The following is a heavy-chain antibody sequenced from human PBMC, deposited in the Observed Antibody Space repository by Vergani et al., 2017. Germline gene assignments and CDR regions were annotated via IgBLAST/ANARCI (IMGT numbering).Heavy chain of an antibody. D-gene: IGHD3-10*01. CDR2: INHSGST. J-gene: IGHJ6*02. CDR3: ARYYYGSGSYSAQVRYYYGMDV. V-gene: IGHV4-34*01. Sequence: QVQLQQWGAGLLKPSETLSLTCAVYGGSFSGYYWSWIRQPPGKGVEWIGEINHSGSTNYNPSLKSRFTISVATSKTQFSLKLSSVTAADTAVYYCARYYYGSGSYSAQVRYYYGMDVWGQXP. CDR1: GGSFSGYY.